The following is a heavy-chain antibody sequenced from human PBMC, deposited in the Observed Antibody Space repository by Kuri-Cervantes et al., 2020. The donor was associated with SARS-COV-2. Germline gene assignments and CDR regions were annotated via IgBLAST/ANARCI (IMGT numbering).Heavy chain of an antibody. D-gene: IGHD3-10*01. CDR3: ARALTGEVDDY. J-gene: IGHJ4*02. V-gene: IGHV4-34*01. Sequence: GSLRLSCVVYGGSFSGYYWSWIRQPPGKGLEWIGEINHSGSTNYNPSLKSRVTISVDTSKNQFSLKLSSVTAADTAVYYCARALTGEVDDYWGQGTLVTVSS. CDR2: INHSGST. CDR1: GGSFSGYY.